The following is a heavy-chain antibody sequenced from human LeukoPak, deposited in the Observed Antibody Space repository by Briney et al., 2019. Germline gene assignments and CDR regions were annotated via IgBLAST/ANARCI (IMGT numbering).Heavy chain of an antibody. CDR2: MSPNSGNT. D-gene: IGHD4-23*01. V-gene: IGHV1-8*01. J-gene: IGHJ3*02. CDR3: AGGLQAQGAVVAFDI. Sequence: ASVKVSCKASGYTFTSYDINWVRQATGQGLEWMGWMSPNSGNTGYAQKFQGRVTMTRNTSISTAYMELSSLRSEDTAVYYCAGGLQAQGAVVAFDIWGQGTMVTVSS. CDR1: GYTFTSYD.